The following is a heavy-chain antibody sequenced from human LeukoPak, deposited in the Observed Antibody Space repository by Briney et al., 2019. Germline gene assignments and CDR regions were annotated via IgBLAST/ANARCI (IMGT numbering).Heavy chain of an antibody. Sequence: WASVKVSCKASGYTFTSYGISWVRQAPGQGLEWMGWISAYNGNTNYAQKLQGRVTMTTDTSTSTAYMELRSLRSDDTAVYYCARGAWDTAQREPFDYWGQGTLVTVSS. V-gene: IGHV1-18*01. CDR3: ARGAWDTAQREPFDY. CDR1: GYTFTSYG. D-gene: IGHD5-18*01. CDR2: ISAYNGNT. J-gene: IGHJ4*02.